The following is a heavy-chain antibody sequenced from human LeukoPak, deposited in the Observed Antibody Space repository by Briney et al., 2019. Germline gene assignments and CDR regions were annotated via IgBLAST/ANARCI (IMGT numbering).Heavy chain of an antibody. CDR3: ARDTYYYGSGGAFDI. J-gene: IGHJ3*02. Sequence: ASVKVSCKASRYTFTTYDINSVRQATGRGREWMGWMNPNSGNTGYAQKFQGRVTMTRNTYISTAYMELSSLRSEDTDVDYCARDTYYYGSGGAFDIWGQGTMVTVSS. CDR2: MNPNSGNT. V-gene: IGHV1-8*01. CDR1: RYTFTTYD. D-gene: IGHD3-10*01.